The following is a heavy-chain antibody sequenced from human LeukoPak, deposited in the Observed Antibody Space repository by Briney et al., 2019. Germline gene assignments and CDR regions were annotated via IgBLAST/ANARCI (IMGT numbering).Heavy chain of an antibody. Sequence: ASVKVSCKASGYTFTTYGISWVRQAPGQGLEWLGWISAYNGRTNYGEKLQDRVTMTTDTSTSTACMELRSLRSDDTAVYYCARGLDYYDGTGYRSYWYLDLWGRGTLVAVSS. CDR2: ISAYNGRT. D-gene: IGHD3-22*01. V-gene: IGHV1-18*01. J-gene: IGHJ2*01. CDR1: GYTFTTYG. CDR3: ARGLDYYDGTGYRSYWYLDL.